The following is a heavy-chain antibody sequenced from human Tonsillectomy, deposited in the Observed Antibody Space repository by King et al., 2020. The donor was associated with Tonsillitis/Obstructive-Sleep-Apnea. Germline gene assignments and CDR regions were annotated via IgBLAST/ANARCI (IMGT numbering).Heavy chain of an antibody. V-gene: IGHV3-30*18. CDR3: AKGGTAMEVGEYYFDY. J-gene: IGHJ4*02. CDR1: GFTFSSYG. D-gene: IGHD5-18*01. CDR2: KSYDGSNK. Sequence: VQLVESGGGVVQPGRSLRLSCAASGFTFSSYGMHWVRQAPGKGLEWVAVKSYDGSNKYYADSVKGRFTISRDNSKNTLYLQMNSLRAEDTAVYYCAKGGTAMEVGEYYFDYWGQGTLVTVSS.